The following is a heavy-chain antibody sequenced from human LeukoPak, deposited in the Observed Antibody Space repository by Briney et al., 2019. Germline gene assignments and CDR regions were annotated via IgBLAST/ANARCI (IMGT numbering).Heavy chain of an antibody. CDR1: GYTLTNYV. V-gene: IGHV1-3*01. D-gene: IGHD3-22*01. CDR2: INADNGDT. Sequence: ASVKVSCKASGYTLTNYVMSWVRQAPGQSLEWMGWINADNGDTKYSQKFQDRVTITIDTSASTAYMELRSLKFEDTAVYFCARERDYYDSNGYPNNWFDPWGQGTMVTVSS. J-gene: IGHJ5*02. CDR3: ARERDYYDSNGYPNNWFDP.